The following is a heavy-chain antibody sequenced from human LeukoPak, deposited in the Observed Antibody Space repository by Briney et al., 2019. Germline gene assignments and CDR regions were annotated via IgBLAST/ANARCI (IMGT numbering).Heavy chain of an antibody. CDR1: GGSISSYY. CDR3: ARERRDYYGSGSYIWFDP. D-gene: IGHD3-10*01. CDR2: IYYSGST. V-gene: IGHV4-59*12. J-gene: IGHJ5*02. Sequence: PSETLSLTCTVSGGSISSYYWSWIRQPPGKGLEWIGYIYYSGSTNYNPSLKSRVTISADTSKNQFSLKLSSVTAADTAVYYCARERRDYYGSGSYIWFDPWGQGTLVTVSS.